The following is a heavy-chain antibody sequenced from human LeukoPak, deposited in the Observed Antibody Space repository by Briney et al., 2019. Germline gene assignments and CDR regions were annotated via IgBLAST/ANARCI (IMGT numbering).Heavy chain of an antibody. CDR1: GYTFSGYY. V-gene: IGHV1-2*02. CDR2: INPNSGGT. J-gene: IGHJ4*02. Sequence: ASVKVSCKASGYTFSGYYMHWVRQAPGQGLEWMGWINPNSGGTNYAQKFQGRVTMTRDKAISTAYMEVSRLRSDDTALYYCAREMGTTVTTRFDYWGQGTLVTVSS. CDR3: AREMGTTVTTRFDY. D-gene: IGHD4-17*01.